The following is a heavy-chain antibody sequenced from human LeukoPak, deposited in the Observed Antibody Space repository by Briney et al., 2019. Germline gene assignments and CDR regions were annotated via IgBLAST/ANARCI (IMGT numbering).Heavy chain of an antibody. CDR2: ISWNSGSI. D-gene: IGHD6-13*01. Sequence: GGSLRLSCAASGFTFSDYYMSWVRQAPGKGLEWVSGISWNSGSIGYADSVKGRFTISRDNAKNSLYLQMNSLRAEDTALYYCAKAYSGYSSSWFDYWGQGTLVTVSS. CDR3: AKAYSGYSSSWFDY. J-gene: IGHJ4*02. V-gene: IGHV3-9*01. CDR1: GFTFSDYY.